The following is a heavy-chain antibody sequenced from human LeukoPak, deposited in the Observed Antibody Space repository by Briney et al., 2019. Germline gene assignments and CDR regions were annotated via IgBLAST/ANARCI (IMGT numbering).Heavy chain of an antibody. CDR3: ASGPAAAAAARPIWFDP. CDR1: GATFSSYA. Sequence: SVKVSCKASGATFSSYAISWVRQAPGQGLEWMGGIIPIFGTANYAQKFQGRVTITADESTSTAYMELSSLRSEDTAVYYCASGPAAAAAARPIWFDPWGQGTLVTVSS. J-gene: IGHJ5*02. CDR2: IIPIFGTA. V-gene: IGHV1-69*13. D-gene: IGHD6-6*01.